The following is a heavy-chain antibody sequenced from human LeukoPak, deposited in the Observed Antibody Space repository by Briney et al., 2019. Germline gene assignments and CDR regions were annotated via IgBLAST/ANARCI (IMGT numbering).Heavy chain of an antibody. CDR2: ISSSSSYI. CDR3: ARDYYDSSGHYRFDY. V-gene: IGHV3-21*01. J-gene: IGHJ4*02. Sequence: GGSLRLSCAASGFTFSSYSMNWVRQAQGKGLEWVSCISSSSSYIYYADSVKGRFTISRDNAKNSLYLQMNSLRAEDTAVYYCARDYYDSSGHYRFDYWGQGTLVTVSS. CDR1: GFTFSSYS. D-gene: IGHD3-22*01.